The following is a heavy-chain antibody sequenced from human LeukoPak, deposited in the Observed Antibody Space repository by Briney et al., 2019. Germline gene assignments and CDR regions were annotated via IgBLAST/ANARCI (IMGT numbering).Heavy chain of an antibody. J-gene: IGHJ4*02. CDR1: GGTFSSYA. CDR3: ARGEQLGELEFDY. Sequence: SVKVSCKASGGTFSSYAISWVRQAPGQGLEWMGGIIPIFGTANYAQKFQGRVTITTDESTSTAYMELSSMRSEDTAVYYCARGEQLGELEFDYWGQGTLVTVSS. V-gene: IGHV1-69*05. D-gene: IGHD1-7*01. CDR2: IIPIFGTA.